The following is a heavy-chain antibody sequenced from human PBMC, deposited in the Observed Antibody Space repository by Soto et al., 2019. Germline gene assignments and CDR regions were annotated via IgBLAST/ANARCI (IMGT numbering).Heavy chain of an antibody. Sequence: QLQLQESGPGLVKPSETLSLTCTVSGGSISSSSYYWGWIRQPPGKGLEWIGSIYYSGSTYYNPSLKSRVTISVDTSKNQFSLKLSSVTAADTAVYYCARHVLDRREYYYYMDVWGKGTTVTVSS. V-gene: IGHV4-39*01. J-gene: IGHJ6*03. CDR2: IYYSGST. CDR1: GGSISSSSYY. CDR3: ARHVLDRREYYYYMDV. D-gene: IGHD2-8*02.